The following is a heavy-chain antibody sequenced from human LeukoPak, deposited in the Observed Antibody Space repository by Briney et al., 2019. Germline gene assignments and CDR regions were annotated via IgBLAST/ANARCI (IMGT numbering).Heavy chain of an antibody. J-gene: IGHJ6*02. CDR3: ARDPVGYCSSTSCYSGMDV. CDR1: GGSISSGGYY. CDR2: IYYSGST. Sequence: PSETLSLTCTVSGGSISSGGYYWSWIRQHPGKGLEWIGYIYYSGSTYYNPSLKSRVTISVDTSKNQFSLKLSSVTAADTAVYYCARDPVGYCSSTSCYSGMDVWGQGTTVTVSS. V-gene: IGHV4-31*03. D-gene: IGHD2-2*01.